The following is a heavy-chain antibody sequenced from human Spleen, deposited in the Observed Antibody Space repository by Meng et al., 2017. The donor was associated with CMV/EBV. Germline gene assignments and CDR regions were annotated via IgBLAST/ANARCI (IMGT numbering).Heavy chain of an antibody. V-gene: IGHV4-59*01. Sequence: SETLSLTCAVSGGSISSYYWSWIRQPPGKGLEWIGYAYYSGSTKYNPSLKSRVTISVDMSENQFSLQLSSVTAADTAVYYCARGYCDSSSCPFDPWGQGTLVTVSS. CDR3: ARGYCDSSSCPFDP. D-gene: IGHD2-2*03. CDR1: GGSISSYY. CDR2: AYYSGST. J-gene: IGHJ5*02.